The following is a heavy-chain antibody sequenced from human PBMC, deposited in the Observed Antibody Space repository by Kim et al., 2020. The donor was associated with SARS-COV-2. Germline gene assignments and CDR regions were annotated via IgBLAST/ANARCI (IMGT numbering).Heavy chain of an antibody. J-gene: IGHJ6*02. CDR2: ISGSGGST. V-gene: IGHV3-23*01. Sequence: GGSLRLSCAASGFTFSSYAMSWVRQAPGKGLEWVSAISGSGGSTYYADSVKGRFTISRDNSKNTLYLQMNSLRAEVTAVYYCAKEGSGYYYYGMDVWGQGTTVNVSS. CDR3: AKEGSGYYYYGMDV. CDR1: GFTFSSYA.